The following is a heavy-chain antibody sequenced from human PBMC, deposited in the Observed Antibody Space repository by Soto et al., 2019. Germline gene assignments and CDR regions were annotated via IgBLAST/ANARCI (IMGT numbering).Heavy chain of an antibody. D-gene: IGHD6-13*01. CDR1: GGSVCSNSAA. J-gene: IGHJ5*02. CDR3: VRTPASGTLDP. CDR2: TYYRSKWYN. V-gene: IGHV6-1*01. Sequence: SQTLSLTWAICGGSVCSNSAAWSWIRQSPSRGLEWLGRTYYRSKWYNDYAVSVKSRITINPDTSKNQFSLQLNSVTPEDTAVYYCVRTPASGTLDPWGQGTLVTVSS.